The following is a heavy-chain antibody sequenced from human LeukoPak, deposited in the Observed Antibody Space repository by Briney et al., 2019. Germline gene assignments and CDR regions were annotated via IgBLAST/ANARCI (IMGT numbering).Heavy chain of an antibody. D-gene: IGHD3-9*01. CDR2: ISGSGGST. CDR1: GFTFSIYA. V-gene: IGHV3-23*01. J-gene: IGHJ4*02. Sequence: GGSLRLSCAASGFTFSIYAMSWVRQAPGKGLEWASAISGSGGSTYYADSVKGRFTISRDNSENTLYLQMNSLRAEDTAVYYCAKDLIITIGYYFDYWGQGTLVTVSS. CDR3: AKDLIITIGYYFDY.